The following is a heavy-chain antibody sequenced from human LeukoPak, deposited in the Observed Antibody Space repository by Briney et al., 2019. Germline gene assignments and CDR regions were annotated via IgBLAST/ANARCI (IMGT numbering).Heavy chain of an antibody. CDR2: IYRSGST. D-gene: IGHD4-17*01. J-gene: IGHJ4*02. V-gene: IGHV4-30-2*03. CDR3: ARDYGDYRWIWDI. CDR1: GGSISSGGYS. Sequence: SQTLSLTCAVSGGSISSGGYSWSWIRQPPGKGLEWIGSIYRSGSTYYNPSLTSRVTISLDTSKNEFSLKLNSVTAADTAMYYCARDYGDYRWIWDIWGQGTLVTVSS.